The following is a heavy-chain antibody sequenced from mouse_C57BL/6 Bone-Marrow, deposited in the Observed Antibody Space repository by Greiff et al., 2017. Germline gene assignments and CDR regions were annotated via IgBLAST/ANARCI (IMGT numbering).Heavy chain of an antibody. CDR2: IDPSDSYT. CDR1: GYTFTSYW. Sequence: VQLQQPGAELVKPGASVKLSCKASGYTFTSYWMQWVKQRPGQGLEWIGEIDPSDSYTNYNQQLKGKATLTVDTSYSTAYMQLSSLTSGDSAVYYCARTLDAMDYWGQGTTVTVSS. J-gene: IGHJ4*01. CDR3: ARTLDAMDY. V-gene: IGHV1-50*01.